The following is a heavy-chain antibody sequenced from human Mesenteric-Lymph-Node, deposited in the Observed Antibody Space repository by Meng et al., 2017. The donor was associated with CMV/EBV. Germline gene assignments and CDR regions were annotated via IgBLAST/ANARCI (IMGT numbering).Heavy chain of an antibody. CDR2: IYYSGST. V-gene: IGHV4-59*01. D-gene: IGHD1-26*01. J-gene: IGHJ5*02. CDR1: GGSISSYY. Sequence: SQTLSLTCAVSGGSISSYYWSWIRQPPGKGLEWIGYIYYSGSTKYNPSLKSRVTISIDTSKNQFSLKLSSVTAADTAVYSCARAPKWRRFDPWGQGTPVTVSS. CDR3: ARAPKWRRFDP.